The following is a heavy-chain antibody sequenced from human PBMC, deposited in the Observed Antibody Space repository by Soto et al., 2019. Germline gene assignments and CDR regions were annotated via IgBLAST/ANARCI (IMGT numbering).Heavy chain of an antibody. D-gene: IGHD2-21*02. CDR1: GGTFGSQG. CDR2: FIAMLGTP. CDR3: ARPPGYISDWQYFDL. V-gene: IGHV1-69*13. J-gene: IGHJ4*02. Sequence: SVKVSCKASGGTFGSQGIAWVRQAPGQGLEWMGGFIAMLGTPTYAKKVQGRATISADESLTSSYMELSSLMSEDTAVYYCARPPGYISDWQYFDLWGQGTLVTVSS.